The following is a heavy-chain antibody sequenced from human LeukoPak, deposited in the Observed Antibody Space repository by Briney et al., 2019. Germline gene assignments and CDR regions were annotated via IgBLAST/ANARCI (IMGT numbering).Heavy chain of an antibody. CDR2: INHSGTT. Sequence: SETLSLTCAVYGGSFSGYYWSWIRQPPGKGLEWIGEINHSGTTNYNPSLKSRVTMSVDTSKNQFSLNLNSVTAADTAVYYCARGQFTLDYWGQGTLVTVSS. D-gene: IGHD2-15*01. CDR1: GGSFSGYY. CDR3: ARGQFTLDY. J-gene: IGHJ4*02. V-gene: IGHV4-34*01.